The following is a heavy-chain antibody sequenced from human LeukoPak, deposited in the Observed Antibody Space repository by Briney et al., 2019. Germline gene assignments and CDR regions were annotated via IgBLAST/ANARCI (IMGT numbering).Heavy chain of an antibody. V-gene: IGHV5-51*01. CDR3: ARRVVPANIGGGFDI. Sequence: PGESLQISCKGSGYSFTSYWIGWVRPMPGKGLEWMGIIYPGDSDTRYSTSFRGQVTISVDKSISTAYLQWSSLKASDTAMYYCARRVVPANIGGGFDIWGQGTMVTVSS. CDR1: GYSFTSYW. J-gene: IGHJ3*02. D-gene: IGHD2-2*01. CDR2: IYPGDSDT.